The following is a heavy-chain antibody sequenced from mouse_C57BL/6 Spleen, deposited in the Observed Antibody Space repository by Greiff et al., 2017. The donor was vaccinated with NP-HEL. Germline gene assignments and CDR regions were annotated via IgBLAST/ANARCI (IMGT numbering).Heavy chain of an antibody. D-gene: IGHD1-1*01. J-gene: IGHJ4*01. CDR2: IDPSDSYT. CDR3: ARRTTVVATKAMDY. Sequence: QVQLQQPAAELVKPGASVKLSCKASGYTFTSYWMQWVKQRPGQGLEWIGEIDPSDSYTNYNQKFKGKATLTIDTSSSTAYMQLSSLTSEDSAVYYCARRTTVVATKAMDYWGQGTSVTVSS. CDR1: GYTFTSYW. V-gene: IGHV1-50*01.